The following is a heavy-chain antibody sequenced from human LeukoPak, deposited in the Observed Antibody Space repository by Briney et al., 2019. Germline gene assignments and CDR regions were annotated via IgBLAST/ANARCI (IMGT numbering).Heavy chain of an antibody. V-gene: IGHV3-23*01. CDR1: GFTFSSYA. CDR3: AKGVFGVADFDY. D-gene: IGHD3-3*01. Sequence: GSLILSCAASGFTFSSYAMSWVRHAPGKGLEWASTIIGSGGSTYYADSVKGRFTISRDNSKNTLYLQLNSLRAEDTAVYHCAKGVFGVADFDYWGQGTLVTVSS. CDR2: IIGSGGST. J-gene: IGHJ4*02.